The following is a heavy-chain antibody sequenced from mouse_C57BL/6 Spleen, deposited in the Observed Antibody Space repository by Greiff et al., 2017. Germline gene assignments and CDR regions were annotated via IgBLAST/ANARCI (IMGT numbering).Heavy chain of an antibody. CDR2: IDPTDSYT. J-gene: IGHJ2*01. CDR1: GYTFTGYW. CDR3: ASGDCYGSSYVDY. D-gene: IGHD1-1*01. V-gene: IGHV1-50*01. Sequence: QVQLQQPGAELVKPGASVKLSCKASGYTFTGYWMQWVKQRPGQGLEWIGEIDPTDSYTNYNQKFKGKATMTVDTSSSTAYMQLSSLSSEDSAVYYCASGDCYGSSYVDYWGLGTTLAVS.